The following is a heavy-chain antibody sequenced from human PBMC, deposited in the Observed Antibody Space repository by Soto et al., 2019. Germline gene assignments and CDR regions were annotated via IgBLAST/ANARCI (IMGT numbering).Heavy chain of an antibody. V-gene: IGHV1-3*01. CDR3: ARVLDYGDYYYFDY. D-gene: IGHD4-17*01. CDR2: INAGNGNT. Sequence: GASVKVSCKASGYTFTSYAMHWVRQAPGQRLEWMGWINAGNGNTKYSQKFQGRVTITRDTSASTAYMELSSLRSEDTAVYYCARVLDYGDYYYFDYWGQGTLVTVSS. J-gene: IGHJ4*02. CDR1: GYTFTSYA.